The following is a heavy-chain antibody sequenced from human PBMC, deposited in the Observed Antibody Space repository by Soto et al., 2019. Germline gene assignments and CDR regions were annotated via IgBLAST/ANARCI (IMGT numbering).Heavy chain of an antibody. V-gene: IGHV5-10-1*01. CDR3: ARPGTHFYYYGMDV. D-gene: IGHD1-1*01. CDR2: IDPSDSYT. Sequence: LGESLKISCKGSGYSFTSYWISWVRQMPGKGLEWMGRIDPSDSYTNYSPSFQGHVTISADKSISTAYLQWSSLKASGTAMYYCARPGTHFYYYGMDVWGQGTTVTVSS. J-gene: IGHJ6*02. CDR1: GYSFTSYW.